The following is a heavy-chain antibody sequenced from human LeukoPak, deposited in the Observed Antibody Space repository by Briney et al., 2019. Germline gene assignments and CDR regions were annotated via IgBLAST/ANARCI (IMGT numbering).Heavy chain of an antibody. CDR3: ARGRGYSYGTVDY. V-gene: IGHV3-21*01. CDR2: ISSSSSYI. J-gene: IGHJ4*02. D-gene: IGHD5-18*01. Sequence: GGSLRLSCAASGFTLSGYWMHWVRQAPGKGLEWVSSISSSSSYIYYADSVKGRFTISRDNAKNSLYLQMNSLRAEDTAVYYCARGRGYSYGTVDYWGQGTLVTVSS. CDR1: GFTLSGYW.